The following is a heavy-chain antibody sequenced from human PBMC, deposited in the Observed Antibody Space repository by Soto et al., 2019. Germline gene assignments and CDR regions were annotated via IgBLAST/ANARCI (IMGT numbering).Heavy chain of an antibody. CDR1: GGSISSGGYS. CDR2: IDHSGST. Sequence: QLQLQESGSRLVKPSQTLSLTCSVSGGSISSGGYSWSWVRQTPGQGLDWMGCIDHSGSTTYNPSRRSRATISGDRPKNQFSRKVTAVTAADTAGYYGARGWGSYHETGGHAGAVDVWGQGTTVTVSS. J-gene: IGHJ6*02. V-gene: IGHV4-30-2*01. D-gene: IGHD2-8*02. CDR3: ARGWGSYHETGGHAGAVDV.